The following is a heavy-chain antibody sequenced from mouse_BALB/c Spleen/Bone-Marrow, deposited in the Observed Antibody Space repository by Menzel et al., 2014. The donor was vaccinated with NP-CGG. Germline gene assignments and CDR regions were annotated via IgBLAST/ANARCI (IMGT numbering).Heavy chain of an antibody. CDR2: IHYSGGA. V-gene: IGHV3-1*02. D-gene: IGHD3-3*01. CDR1: GYSNTSGYT. CDR3: ARGGLDFDY. J-gene: IGHJ2*01. Sequence: EVQLQQSGPDLARPSQSLSLTCTVTGYSNTSGYTWHWIRQFPGNKLEWMGDIHYSGGANYNPSLKSRISITRDTSKNHFFLQLNSVTTEDTATYYCARGGLDFDYWGQGATLTVSS.